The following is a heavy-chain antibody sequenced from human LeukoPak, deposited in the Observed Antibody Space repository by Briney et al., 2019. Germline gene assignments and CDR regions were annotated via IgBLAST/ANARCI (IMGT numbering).Heavy chain of an antibody. V-gene: IGHV4-4*07. Sequence: PSETQSLTCTVSGGSISSYYWSWLRQPAGKGLEWIGRIYTSGSTNYNPSLKSRVTMSVDTSKNQFSLKLSSVTAADTAVYYCARGVVGATTGYYFDYWGQGTLVTVSS. D-gene: IGHD1-26*01. J-gene: IGHJ4*02. CDR1: GGSISSYY. CDR2: IYTSGST. CDR3: ARGVVGATTGYYFDY.